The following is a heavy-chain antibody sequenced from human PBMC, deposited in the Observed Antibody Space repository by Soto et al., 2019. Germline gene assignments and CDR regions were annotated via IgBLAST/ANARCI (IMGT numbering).Heavy chain of an antibody. CDR1: SHALATFG. J-gene: IGHJ4*02. CDR3: AREYCTGSSCYGPDY. D-gene: IGHD2-2*01. CDR2: ISAKSDNT. V-gene: IGHV1-18*01. Sequence: ASVKVSCRASSHALATFGVSWVRQAPGQGLEWMGWISAKSDNTKYAQGFQGRLTMTTDTSTTTAYMELRSLTSDDTAVYYCAREYCTGSSCYGPDYWGQGTLVTVSS.